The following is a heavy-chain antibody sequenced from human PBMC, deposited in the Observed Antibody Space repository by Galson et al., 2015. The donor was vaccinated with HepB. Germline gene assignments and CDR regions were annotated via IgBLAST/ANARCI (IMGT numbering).Heavy chain of an antibody. CDR1: GCTFSSYA. J-gene: IGHJ6*02. V-gene: IGHV1-69*04. CDR2: IIPILGIA. CDR3: ARVPFGELFPDMDV. D-gene: IGHD3-10*01. Sequence: SVKVSCKASGCTFSSYAINWVRQAPGQGLEWMGRIIPILGIATYAQKFQGRVTFTVDTSTSTAYMELSSLRSEDTAVYYCARVPFGELFPDMDVWGQGTTVTVSS.